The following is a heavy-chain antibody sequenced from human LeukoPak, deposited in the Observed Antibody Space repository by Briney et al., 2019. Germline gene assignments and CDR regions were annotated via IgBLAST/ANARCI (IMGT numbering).Heavy chain of an antibody. V-gene: IGHV3-74*01. CDR3: VRSPDGSPYGDN. CDR1: GFTFSSYW. J-gene: IGHJ4*02. Sequence: GGSLRLSCAASGFTFSSYWMHWVRQAPGKGLVWVSRIKRDGTTSYEDCVKGRFTIYRDDAKNTLPLHMSGLRAEDTGVYYCVRSPDGSPYGDNWGQGALVTVSS. D-gene: IGHD3-10*01. CDR2: IKRDGTT.